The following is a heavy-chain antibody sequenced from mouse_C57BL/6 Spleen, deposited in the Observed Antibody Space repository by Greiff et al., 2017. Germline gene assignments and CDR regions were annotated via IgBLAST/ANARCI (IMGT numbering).Heavy chain of an antibody. CDR1: GFNIKDYY. V-gene: IGHV14-1*01. J-gene: IGHJ2*01. Sequence: EVQLQQSGAELVRPGASVKLSCTASGFNIKDYYMHWVKQRPEQGLEWIGRIDPEDGDTEYAPKFKGKATMTADTSSNPAYLQLSSLTSEDAAVEYCTTGTVVPRDYWGQGTTLTVSS. CDR2: IDPEDGDT. D-gene: IGHD1-1*01. CDR3: TTGTVVPRDY.